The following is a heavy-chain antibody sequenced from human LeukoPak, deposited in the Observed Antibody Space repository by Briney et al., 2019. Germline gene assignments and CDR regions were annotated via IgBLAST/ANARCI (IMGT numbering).Heavy chain of an antibody. CDR1: GGSISSYY. CDR2: IYTSGST. V-gene: IGHV4-4*07. D-gene: IGHD5-18*01. Sequence: SETLSLTCTVSGGSISSYYWSWIRQPAGKGLEWIGRIYTSGSTNYNPSLKSRVTMSIDTSKNQFSLKLSSVTAADTAVYYCARDLVEGDSHGYYMVVWGKGTTVTVSS. J-gene: IGHJ6*03. CDR3: ARDLVEGDSHGYYMVV.